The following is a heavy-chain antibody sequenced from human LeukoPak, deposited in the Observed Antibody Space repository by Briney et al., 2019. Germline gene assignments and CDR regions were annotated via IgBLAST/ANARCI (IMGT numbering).Heavy chain of an antibody. D-gene: IGHD6-13*01. J-gene: IGHJ4*01. V-gene: IGHV3-21*01. CDR1: GFTFSTYT. CDR3: ARDTLTAAAATGKAHFDY. CDR2: ISSRNTYI. Sequence: GGSLRLSCAASGFTFSTYTTNWVRQAPGKGLEWVSSISSRNTYIYYADSVKGRFTISRDNAKNSLYLQMNSLRAEDTAVYYCARDTLTAAAATGKAHFDYWGQGTLVTVSS.